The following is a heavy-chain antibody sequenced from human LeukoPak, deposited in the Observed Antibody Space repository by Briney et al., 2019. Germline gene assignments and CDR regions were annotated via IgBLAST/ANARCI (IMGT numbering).Heavy chain of an antibody. Sequence: GGSLRLSCAASGFTFSSYWMSWVRQAPGKGLEWVANIKQDGSEKYYVDSVKGRFTISRDNAKNSLYLQMNSLRAEDTAVYYCARDTFKPKRVYSYGTPDYWGQGTLVTVSS. CDR1: GFTFSSYW. CDR3: ARDTFKPKRVYSYGTPDY. V-gene: IGHV3-7*01. CDR2: IKQDGSEK. D-gene: IGHD5-18*01. J-gene: IGHJ4*02.